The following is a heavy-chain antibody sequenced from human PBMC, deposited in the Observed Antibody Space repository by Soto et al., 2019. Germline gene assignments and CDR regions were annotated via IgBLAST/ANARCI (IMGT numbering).Heavy chain of an antibody. CDR1: GFTINRND. CDR2: MSFDGNHQ. CDR3: ASCERFPRVGVDYYALDV. V-gene: IGHV3-30*03. D-gene: IGHD3-3*01. J-gene: IGHJ6*02. Sequence: QVHLVESGGGVVQPGGSLRLSCAASGFTINRNDMYWVRQAPGKGLEWVAVMSFDGNHQHYADSMKGRFTISRDNSKNKLSLEMNSLRRDDTAVYYCASCERFPRVGVDYYALDVWGQGTTVIVSS.